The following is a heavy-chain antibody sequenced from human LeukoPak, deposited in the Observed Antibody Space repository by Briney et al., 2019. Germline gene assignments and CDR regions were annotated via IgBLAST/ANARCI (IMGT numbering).Heavy chain of an antibody. CDR2: INHSGSA. CDR3: ARARRDSGYYKVDY. V-gene: IGHV4-34*01. D-gene: IGHD3-3*01. J-gene: IGHJ4*02. CDR1: GGSLSGSY. Sequence: PSETLSLTCAVYGGSLSGSYWSWIRQPPGKGLEWIGEINHSGSANYNPSLKSRVTLSIDKSKNQFSLSLNSVTAADTAVYYCARARRDSGYYKVDYWGQGTLVTVSS.